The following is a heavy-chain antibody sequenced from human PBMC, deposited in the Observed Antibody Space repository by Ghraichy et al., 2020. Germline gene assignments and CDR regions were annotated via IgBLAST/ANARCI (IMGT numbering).Heavy chain of an antibody. CDR1: GGSISSSSYY. CDR3: ARHVYSPFMEWLLSPPDAFDI. D-gene: IGHD3-3*01. Sequence: SETLSLTCTVSGGSISSSSYYWGWIRQPPGKGLEWIGSIYYSGSTYYNPSLKSRVTISVDTSKNQFSLKLSSVTAADTAVYYCARHVYSPFMEWLLSPPDAFDIWGQGTMVTVSS. V-gene: IGHV4-39*07. CDR2: IYYSGST. J-gene: IGHJ3*02.